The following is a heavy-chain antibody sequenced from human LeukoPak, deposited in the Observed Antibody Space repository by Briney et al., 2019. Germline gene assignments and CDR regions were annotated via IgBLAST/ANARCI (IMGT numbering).Heavy chain of an antibody. CDR3: ARTSVRTGYYDAFDI. CDR2: TYSDGNT. CDR1: GFTFSSYG. J-gene: IGHJ3*02. D-gene: IGHD3-9*01. Sequence: PGGSLRLSCAASGFTFSSYGMSWVRQAPGKGLEWVSITYSDGNTYYADSMKGRFTISKDNSKNTLYLQINSLRPEDTAVYYCARTSVRTGYYDAFDIWGQGTMVTVSS. V-gene: IGHV3-53*01.